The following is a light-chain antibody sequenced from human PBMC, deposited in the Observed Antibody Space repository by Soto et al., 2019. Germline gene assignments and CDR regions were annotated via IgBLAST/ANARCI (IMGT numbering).Light chain of an antibody. V-gene: IGKV3-20*01. CDR1: QTISSNY. CDR2: GAS. J-gene: IGKJ3*01. Sequence: EIVLTQSPGTLSLSAGERATLSCRASQTISSNYLAWYQQKPGQAPRLLIFGASYRATGIPDRFSGSGSGTDFTLTISRLEPEDFAVYYCLQYGRSPPEFTFGPGTKVDIK. CDR3: LQYGRSPPEFT.